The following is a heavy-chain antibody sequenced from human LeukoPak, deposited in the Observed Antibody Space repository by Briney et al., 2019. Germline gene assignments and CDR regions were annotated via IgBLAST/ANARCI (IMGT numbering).Heavy chain of an antibody. CDR3: ARGDYGSGNYYYYYYMDV. J-gene: IGHJ6*03. Sequence: GGSLRLACAASRFTFDDYTMHWVRQPPGKGLEWVSYISSSGSTIYYADSVKGRFTISRDNAKNSLYLQMNSPRAEDTAVYYCARGDYGSGNYYYYYYMDVWGKGTTVTISS. D-gene: IGHD3-10*01. CDR1: RFTFDDYT. CDR2: ISSSGSTI. V-gene: IGHV3-48*03.